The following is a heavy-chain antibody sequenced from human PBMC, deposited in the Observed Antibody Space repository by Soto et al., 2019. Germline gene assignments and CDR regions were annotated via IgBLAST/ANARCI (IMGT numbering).Heavy chain of an antibody. CDR1: GGTFSSYA. J-gene: IGHJ6*02. Sequence: QVQLVQSGAEVKKPGSSVKVSCKASGGTFSSYAISWVRQAPGQGLEWMGGIIPIFGTANYAQKLQGRVTITADESTSTAYMELSSLRSEDTAVYYCARAERVGGTIYYYYGMDVWGQGTTVTVSS. D-gene: IGHD1-1*01. CDR2: IIPIFGTA. V-gene: IGHV1-69*01. CDR3: ARAERVGGTIYYYYGMDV.